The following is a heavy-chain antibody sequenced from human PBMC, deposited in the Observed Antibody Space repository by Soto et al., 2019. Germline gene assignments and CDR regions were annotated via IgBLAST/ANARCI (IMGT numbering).Heavy chain of an antibody. V-gene: IGHV4-34*01. J-gene: IGHJ4*02. D-gene: IGHD3-16*02. CDR1: GGAFSGYY. CDR3: ARSRPIYDYVWGSYRPYYFDY. Sequence: SETLSLTCAVYGGAFSGYYWSFSRHPPFKWREWIGEINHSGSTNYNPSLKSRVTISVDTSKNQFSLKLSSVTAADTAVYYCARSRPIYDYVWGSYRPYYFDYWGQGTLVTVSS. CDR2: INHSGST.